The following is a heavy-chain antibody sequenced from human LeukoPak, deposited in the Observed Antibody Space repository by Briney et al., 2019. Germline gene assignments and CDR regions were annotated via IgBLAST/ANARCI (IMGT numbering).Heavy chain of an antibody. CDR1: GFTFSNAW. CDR2: IKSKTDGGTT. V-gene: IGHV3-15*01. J-gene: IGHJ4*02. Sequence: GGSLRLSCAASGFTFSNAWMSWVRQAPGKGLEWVGRIKSKTDGGTTDYAAPVKGRFTISRDDSKNTLYLQMNSLKTEDTAVYYCTTDPYYYDSSGYYYWGQRTLVTVSS. D-gene: IGHD3-22*01. CDR3: TTDPYYYDSSGYYY.